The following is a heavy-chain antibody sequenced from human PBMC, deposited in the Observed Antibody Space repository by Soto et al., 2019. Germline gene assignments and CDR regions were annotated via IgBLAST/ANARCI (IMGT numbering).Heavy chain of an antibody. V-gene: IGHV5-51*01. D-gene: IGHD4-17*01. CDR1: GCSFPTYW. Sequence: ESLNISCRTSGCSFPTYWIACVRQRPGKGLEWVGAVYPGDSDTKYSPSFQGHVTISADRFISTAYLKWSSLKASYTAMYYCARATVTHPPQPYYYGMDVWGQGTTVTVSS. J-gene: IGHJ6*02. CDR3: ARATVTHPPQPYYYGMDV. CDR2: VYPGDSDT.